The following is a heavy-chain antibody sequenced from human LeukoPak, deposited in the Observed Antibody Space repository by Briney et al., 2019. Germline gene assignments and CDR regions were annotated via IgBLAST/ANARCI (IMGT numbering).Heavy chain of an antibody. Sequence: GGSLRLSCAASGFTVSSNYMSWVRQAPGKGLEWVSSISSSSSYIYYADSVKGRFTISRDNAKNSLYLQMNSLRAEDTAVYYCARGIGSLAFDYWGQGTLVTVSS. D-gene: IGHD1-26*01. CDR3: ARGIGSLAFDY. V-gene: IGHV3-21*01. J-gene: IGHJ4*02. CDR2: ISSSSSYI. CDR1: GFTVSSNY.